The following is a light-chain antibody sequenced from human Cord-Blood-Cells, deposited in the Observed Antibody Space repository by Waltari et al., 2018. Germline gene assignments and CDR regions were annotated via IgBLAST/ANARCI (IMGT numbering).Light chain of an antibody. J-gene: IGLJ2*01. CDR2: EVS. CDR1: SGDIGGYNY. CDR3: SSYTSSSTPV. V-gene: IGLV2-14*01. Sequence: QSALTQPASVSGSPGQSITISCTGTSGDIGGYNYLPWYQHHPGNAPKLMIYEVSNRPSGVSNHFSGSKSGNTASLTISGLQAEDEADYYCSSYTSSSTPVFGGGTKLTVL.